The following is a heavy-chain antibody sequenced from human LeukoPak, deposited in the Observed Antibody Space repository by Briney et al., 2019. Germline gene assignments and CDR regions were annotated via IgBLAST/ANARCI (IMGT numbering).Heavy chain of an antibody. CDR2: VKQDGSER. D-gene: IGHD1-26*01. V-gene: IGHV3-7*01. CDR1: GFTFSSYW. CDR3: ARDVPLMGASKTRYFDY. J-gene: IGHJ4*02. Sequence: GGSLRLSCAASGFTFSSYWMNWARQAPGKGLEWVANVKQDGSERYYGDSVKGRFTISRDNAKNSLYLQMSSLRAEDTAIYYCARDVPLMGASKTRYFDYWGQGTLVTVSS.